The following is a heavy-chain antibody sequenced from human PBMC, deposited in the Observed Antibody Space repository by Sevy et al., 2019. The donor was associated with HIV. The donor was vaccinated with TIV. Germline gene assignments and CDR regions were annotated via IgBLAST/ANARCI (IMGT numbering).Heavy chain of an antibody. J-gene: IGHJ6*03. CDR2: INSDGSST. V-gene: IGHV3-74*01. CDR3: ARFPRGPKTGDRALNYYYYYMDV. D-gene: IGHD7-27*01. Sequence: GGSLRLSCAASGFTFSSYWMHWVRQAPGKGLVWVSRINSDGSSTSYADSVKGRFTISRDNAKNTLYLQMNSLRAEDTAVYYCARFPRGPKTGDRALNYYYYYMDVWGKGTTVTVSS. CDR1: GFTFSSYW.